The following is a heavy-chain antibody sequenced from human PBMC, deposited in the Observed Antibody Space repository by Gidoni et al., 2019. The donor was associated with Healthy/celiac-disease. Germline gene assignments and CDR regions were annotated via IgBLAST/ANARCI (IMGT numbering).Heavy chain of an antibody. D-gene: IGHD3-3*01. CDR3: AKVGTIFAEYNWFDP. CDR2: ISYDGSNK. Sequence: QVQRVESGGAVVQPGRSLILSCAASGFTFSSYGMHWVRQAPGKGLEWVAVISYDGSNKYYADSVKGRFTISRDKSKNTLYLQMNSLRAEDTAVYYCAKVGTIFAEYNWFDPWGQGTLVTVSS. CDR1: GFTFSSYG. V-gene: IGHV3-30*18. J-gene: IGHJ5*02.